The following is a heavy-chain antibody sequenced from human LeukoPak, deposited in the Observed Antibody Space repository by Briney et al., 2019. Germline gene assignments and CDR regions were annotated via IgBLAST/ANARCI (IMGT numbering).Heavy chain of an antibody. Sequence: GGSLRLSCAASGFTFGAYTINWVRQAPGKGLEWVSCIFSRSESILYADSVKGRFTISRDNAKNSLYLQMDSLRVEDTAVYYCAKDVARYCSGGSCSLFDYWGQGTLVTVSS. D-gene: IGHD2-15*01. CDR1: GFTFGAYT. J-gene: IGHJ4*02. CDR2: IFSRSESI. CDR3: AKDVARYCSGGSCSLFDY. V-gene: IGHV3-21*01.